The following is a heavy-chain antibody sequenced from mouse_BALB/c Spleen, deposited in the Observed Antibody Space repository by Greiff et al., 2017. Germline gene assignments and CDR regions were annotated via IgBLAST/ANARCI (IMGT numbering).Heavy chain of an antibody. CDR2: IYPGNSDT. CDR1: GYSFTSYW. CDR3: TKKSYYYGSSYSPSDYFDY. D-gene: IGHD1-1*01. J-gene: IGHJ2*01. Sequence: VQLQQSGTVLARPGASVKMSCKASGYSFTSYWMHWVKQRPGQGLEWIGAIYPGNSDTSYNQKFKGKAKLTAVTSASTAYMELSSLTNEDSAVYYCTKKSYYYGSSYSPSDYFDYWGQGTTLTVSS. V-gene: IGHV1-5*01.